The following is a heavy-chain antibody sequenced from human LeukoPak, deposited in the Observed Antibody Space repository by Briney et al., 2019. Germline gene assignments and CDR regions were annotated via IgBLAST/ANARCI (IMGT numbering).Heavy chain of an antibody. J-gene: IGHJ4*02. V-gene: IGHV3-48*03. Sequence: GGSLRLSCAASGFTFISYGINWVRQAPGKGPEWISYISRSGATIYYADSVKGRFTISSDNAKNSLYLQMSSLGAEDTAIYYCSRDRGRGDRYFEYCPQGTLVTVSS. CDR3: SRDRGRGDRYFEY. D-gene: IGHD5-12*01. CDR2: ISRSGATI. CDR1: GFTFISYG.